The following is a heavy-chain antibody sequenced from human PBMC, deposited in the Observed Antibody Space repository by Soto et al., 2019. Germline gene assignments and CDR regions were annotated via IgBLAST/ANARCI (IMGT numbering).Heavy chain of an antibody. CDR2: INAGNGNT. CDR3: ARGGLALMDV. D-gene: IGHD3-16*01. CDR1: GYTFTSYA. Sequence: QVQLVQSGAEVKKPGASVKVSCKASGYTFTSYAMHWVRQAPGQRLEWMGWINAGNGNTKYSQKFQGRVTITRDTAASTDQMVLRSLRSEDTAVHYCARGGLALMDVWGQGTTVTVSS. V-gene: IGHV1-3*01. J-gene: IGHJ6*02.